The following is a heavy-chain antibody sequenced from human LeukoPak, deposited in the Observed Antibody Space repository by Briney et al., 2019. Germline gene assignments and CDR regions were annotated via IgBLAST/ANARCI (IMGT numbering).Heavy chain of an antibody. CDR3: AKGAGGFSYYNWFDP. D-gene: IGHD5-18*01. CDR2: IYYSGTT. J-gene: IGHJ5*02. CDR1: GGSLSSSPYY. V-gene: IGHV4-39*07. Sequence: SETLSLTCTLSGGSLSSSPYYSGWIRQPPRKGLEWIGSIYYSGTTHYNPSLESRVTISVDTSKNQFSLKLASVTAADTAIYYCAKGAGGFSYYNWFDPWGQGTLVTVSS.